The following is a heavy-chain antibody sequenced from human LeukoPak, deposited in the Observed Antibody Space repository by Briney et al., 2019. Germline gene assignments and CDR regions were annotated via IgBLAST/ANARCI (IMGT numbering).Heavy chain of an antibody. Sequence: SETLSFTCAVYGGSFSGYYWSWIRQPPGKGLEWSGEINHIGSTNDNPSLKSRVTISVDTSKNNSPLKQSSGTAADTAVYYCARAAYNSSGYYYDYWGQGTLVTVSS. CDR1: GGSFSGYY. CDR3: ARAAYNSSGYYYDY. D-gene: IGHD3-22*01. J-gene: IGHJ4*02. V-gene: IGHV4-34*01. CDR2: INHIGST.